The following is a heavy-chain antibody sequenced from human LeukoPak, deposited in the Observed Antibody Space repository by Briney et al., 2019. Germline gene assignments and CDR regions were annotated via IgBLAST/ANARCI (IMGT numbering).Heavy chain of an antibody. V-gene: IGHV3-48*03. CDR3: ASASSHGFEY. D-gene: IGHD2-2*01. CDR1: GIMFNTYQ. Sequence: PGGSLRLSCVVSGIMFNTYQMTWVRQAPGKGLERVSYISDTGSINNADSVKGRFNISRDNSKNSLYLQMNSLRVEDTAVYYCASASSHGFEYWGQGTLVTVSS. J-gene: IGHJ4*02. CDR2: ISDTGSI.